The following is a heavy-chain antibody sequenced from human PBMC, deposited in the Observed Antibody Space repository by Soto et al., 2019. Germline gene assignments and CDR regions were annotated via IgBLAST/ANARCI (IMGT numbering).Heavy chain of an antibody. D-gene: IGHD3-3*01. CDR1: GYTFTSYG. Sequence: QVPLVQSGAEVKKPGASVKVSCKASGYTFTSYGISWVRQAPGQGLEWMGWISAYNGNTNYAQKLQGRVTMTTDTSTSTAYMELRSLRSDDTAVYYCARDDYDFWSGPQGGGYYFDYWGQGTLVTVSS. V-gene: IGHV1-18*01. J-gene: IGHJ4*02. CDR2: ISAYNGNT. CDR3: ARDDYDFWSGPQGGGYYFDY.